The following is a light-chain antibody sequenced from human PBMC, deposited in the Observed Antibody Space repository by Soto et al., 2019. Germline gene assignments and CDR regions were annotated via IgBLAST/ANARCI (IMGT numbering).Light chain of an antibody. CDR3: SSFTSSSTYV. V-gene: IGLV2-14*01. Sequence: QSALAQPASVSGSPRQSITISCTGTSSDVGGYNYVSWFQQHPGKAPQLMIYDVSNRPSGVSNRFSGSKSGNTASLTISGLQAEDEADYYCSSFTSSSTYVFGTGTKVTVL. CDR1: SSDVGGYNY. CDR2: DVS. J-gene: IGLJ1*01.